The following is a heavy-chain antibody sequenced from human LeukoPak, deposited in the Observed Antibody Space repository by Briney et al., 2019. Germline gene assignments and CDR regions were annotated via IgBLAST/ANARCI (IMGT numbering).Heavy chain of an antibody. Sequence: GMSLRLSCAASGFPFSSYGMSWVRQAPGKGLEWVSGINWNGGSTGYADSVKGRFTISRDNAKNSLYLQMNSLRAEDTALYYCARELRGDSSGWYIGLDYWGQGTLVTVSS. CDR1: GFPFSSYG. CDR2: INWNGGST. CDR3: ARELRGDSSGWYIGLDY. J-gene: IGHJ4*02. V-gene: IGHV3-20*04. D-gene: IGHD6-19*01.